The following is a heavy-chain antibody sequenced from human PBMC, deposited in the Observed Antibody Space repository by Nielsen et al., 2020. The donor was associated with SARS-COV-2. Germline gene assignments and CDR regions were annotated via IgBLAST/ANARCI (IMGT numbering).Heavy chain of an antibody. V-gene: IGHV1-18*01. Sequence: ASVKDSCKASGYTFTSYGNSWVRQDPGQGLEWMGWISAYNGNTNYAQKLQGRVTMTTDTSTSTAYMELRSLRSDDTAVYYCARINLGEQQLVTDYYGMDVWGQGTTVTVSS. CDR2: ISAYNGNT. CDR3: ARINLGEQQLVTDYYGMDV. CDR1: GYTFTSYG. J-gene: IGHJ6*02. D-gene: IGHD6-13*01.